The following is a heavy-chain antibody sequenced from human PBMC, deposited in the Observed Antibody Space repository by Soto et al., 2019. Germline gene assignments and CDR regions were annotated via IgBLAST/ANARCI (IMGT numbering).Heavy chain of an antibody. CDR2: INHSGST. CDR1: GGSFSGYY. Sequence: SETLSLTCAVYGGSFSGYYWSWIRQPPGKGLEWIGEINHSGSTNYNPSLKSRVTISVDTSKNQFSLKLSSVTAADTAVYYCARVAPDIVVVPAAMHFDYWGQGTLVTVSS. CDR3: ARVAPDIVVVPAAMHFDY. J-gene: IGHJ4*02. V-gene: IGHV4-34*01. D-gene: IGHD2-2*01.